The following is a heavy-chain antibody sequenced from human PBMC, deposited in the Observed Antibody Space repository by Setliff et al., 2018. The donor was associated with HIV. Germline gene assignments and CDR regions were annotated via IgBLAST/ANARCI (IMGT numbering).Heavy chain of an antibody. Sequence: SETLSLTCTVSGGSISSGGYYWSWIRQHPGKGLEWIGYIHYNGDTAYNPSLKSRLTISVDTSKSQFSLKLTSVTAADTAVYYCARQMTIPGVAVTPVDYWGQGALVTVSS. CDR1: GGSISSGGYY. CDR2: IHYNGDT. J-gene: IGHJ4*02. D-gene: IGHD3-3*01. CDR3: ARQMTIPGVAVTPVDY. V-gene: IGHV4-31*03.